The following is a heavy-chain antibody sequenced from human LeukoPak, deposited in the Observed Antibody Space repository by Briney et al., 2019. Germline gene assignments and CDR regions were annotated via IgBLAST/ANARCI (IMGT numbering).Heavy chain of an antibody. J-gene: IGHJ4*02. Sequence: PGESLKISCKGSGYSFTSYWIGWVRQMPGKGLEWMGIIYPRDSDTRYSPSFQGQVTMSADKSINTAYLQWSSLKASDTAMYYCARTDYSSGFYEDLDFWGQGTLVTVSS. CDR1: GYSFTSYW. D-gene: IGHD6-19*01. CDR2: IYPRDSDT. CDR3: ARTDYSSGFYEDLDF. V-gene: IGHV5-51*01.